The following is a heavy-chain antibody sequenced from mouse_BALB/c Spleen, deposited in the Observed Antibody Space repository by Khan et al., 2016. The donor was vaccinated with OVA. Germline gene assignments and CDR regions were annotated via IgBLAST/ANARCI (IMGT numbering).Heavy chain of an antibody. CDR3: SREGQWLGRGGGNSNY. V-gene: IGHV1S137*01. CDR1: GYTFTDYA. J-gene: IGHJ2*01. Sequence: VQLQQSGPELVRPGDSVKISCKGSGYTFTDYAMHWVKQSHAKSLEWIGVISIYYDNTNYNQKFKGKATMTVDKSSSTAYMELARLTSEASAIFYRSREGQWLGRGGGNSNYWGQGTTLTGAS. D-gene: IGHD2-2*01. CDR2: ISIYYDNT.